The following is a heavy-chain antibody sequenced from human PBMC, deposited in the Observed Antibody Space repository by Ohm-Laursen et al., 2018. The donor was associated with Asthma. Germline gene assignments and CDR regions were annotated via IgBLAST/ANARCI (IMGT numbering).Heavy chain of an antibody. Sequence: GASVKVSCKSLGGSFNTYVIGWVRQAPGQGLEWMGGINSVFGTTTYAQKFQGRVTITADESTSTAYMELSSLRSEDTAVYYCARNGYGDYVYYYGMDVWGQGTTVTVSS. CDR3: ARNGYGDYVYYYGMDV. D-gene: IGHD4-17*01. V-gene: IGHV1-69*13. CDR2: INSVFGTT. J-gene: IGHJ6*02. CDR1: GGSFNTYV.